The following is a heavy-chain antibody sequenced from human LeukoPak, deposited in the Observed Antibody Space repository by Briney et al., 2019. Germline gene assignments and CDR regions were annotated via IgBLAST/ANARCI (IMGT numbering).Heavy chain of an antibody. CDR1: GDSISNYY. D-gene: IGHD1-14*01. CDR3: ATLRGTTFDY. J-gene: IGHJ4*02. CDR2: IYFSGTT. V-gene: IGHV4-4*07. Sequence: SETLSLTCSVSGDSISNYYWSWIRQPAGKELEWIGRIYFSGTTNYNPSLKSRLTMSVDTSKNRLSQRLSSVTAADTAVYYCATLRGTTFDYWGQGTLVTVSS.